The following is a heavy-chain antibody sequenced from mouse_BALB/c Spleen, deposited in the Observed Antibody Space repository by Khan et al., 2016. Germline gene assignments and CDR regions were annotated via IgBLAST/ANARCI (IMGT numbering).Heavy chain of an antibody. CDR3: ARGRGRGTRYFDG. D-gene: IGHD2-14*01. V-gene: IGHV5-6-3*01. CDR2: INSNGGST. Sequence: EVELVESGGGLVQPGGSLKLSCAASGFTFSSYGMSWVRQTPDKRLELVATINSNGGSTYYPDSVKGRFTISRDNAKNTLYLQMSSLKSEDTAMYYCARGRGRGTRYFDGWGAGTTVTVSS. J-gene: IGHJ1*01. CDR1: GFTFSSYG.